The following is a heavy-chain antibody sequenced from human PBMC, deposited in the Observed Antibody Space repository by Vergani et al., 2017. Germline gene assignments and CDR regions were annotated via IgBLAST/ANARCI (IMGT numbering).Heavy chain of an antibody. V-gene: IGHV4-38-2*02. CDR3: ARHPFHYYDSSGYQYYFDY. D-gene: IGHD3-22*01. CDR1: GYSISSGYY. Sequence: QVQLQESGPGLVKPSENLSLTCTVSGYSISSGYYWGWIRQPPGKGLEWIGSIYHSGSTYYNPSLKSRVTISVDTSKNQFSLKLSSVTAADTAVYYCARHPFHYYDSSGYQYYFDYWGQGTLVTVSS. CDR2: IYHSGST. J-gene: IGHJ4*02.